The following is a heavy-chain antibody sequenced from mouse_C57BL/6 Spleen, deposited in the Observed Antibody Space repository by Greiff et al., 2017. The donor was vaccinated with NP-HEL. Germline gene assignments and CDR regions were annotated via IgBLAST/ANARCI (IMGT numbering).Heavy chain of an antibody. CDR1: GYTFTDYY. CDR2: IYPGSGNT. J-gene: IGHJ2*01. D-gene: IGHD2-5*01. V-gene: IGHV1-76*01. CDR3: ARHGDSNYYFDY. Sequence: VQLQQSGAELVRPGASVKLSCKASGYTFTDYYINWVKQRPGQGLEWIARIYPGSGNTYYNEKFKGKATLTAEKSSSTAYMQLSSLTSEDSAVYFCARHGDSNYYFDYWGQGTTLTVSS.